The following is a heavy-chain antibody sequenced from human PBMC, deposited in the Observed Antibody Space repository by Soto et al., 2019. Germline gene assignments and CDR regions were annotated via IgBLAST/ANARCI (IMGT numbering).Heavy chain of an antibody. J-gene: IGHJ4*02. D-gene: IGHD6-6*01. CDR2: ISSSSSYI. CDR1: GFTFSSYS. CDR3: ARDLYSSSARYFDY. Sequence: EVQLVESGGGLVKPGGSLRLSCAASGFTFSSYSMNWVRQAPGKGLEWVSSISSSSSYIYYADSVKGRFTISRDNAKNSLFLQMNSLRAEDTAVYYCARDLYSSSARYFDYWGQGTLVTVSS. V-gene: IGHV3-21*01.